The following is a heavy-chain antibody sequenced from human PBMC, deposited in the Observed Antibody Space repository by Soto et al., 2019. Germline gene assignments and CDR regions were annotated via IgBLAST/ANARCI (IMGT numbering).Heavy chain of an antibody. J-gene: IGHJ4*02. Sequence: PGGSLRLSCAAFGFCFSSYCMYWVRQAPGKGLEWVAVISYDGSNKYYADSVKGRFTISRDNSKNTLYLQMNSLRAEDTAVYYCAKDLQPYYYGSDPDYWGQGTLVTVSS. V-gene: IGHV3-30*18. CDR2: ISYDGSNK. CDR1: GFCFSSYC. CDR3: AKDLQPYYYGSDPDY. D-gene: IGHD3-10*01.